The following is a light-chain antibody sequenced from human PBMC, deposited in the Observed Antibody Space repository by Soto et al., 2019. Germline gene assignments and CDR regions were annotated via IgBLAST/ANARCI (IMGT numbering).Light chain of an antibody. CDR2: GAS. J-gene: IGKJ1*01. CDR3: QQYNNWPQT. Sequence: EIVMTQSPATLSVSPGERATLSCRASQSVSSNLAWYQQKPGQAPRLLIYGASTRATGIPARFSGSGSGTEFTLTISSLQSEDFAVYYCQQYNNWPQTFGQRTKVAI. V-gene: IGKV3-15*01. CDR1: QSVSSN.